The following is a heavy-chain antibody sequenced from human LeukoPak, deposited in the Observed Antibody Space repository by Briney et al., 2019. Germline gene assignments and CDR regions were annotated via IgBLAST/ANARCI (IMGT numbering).Heavy chain of an antibody. D-gene: IGHD5-12*01. V-gene: IGHV1-46*01. CDR2: INPSGGST. J-gene: IGHJ4*02. Sequence: GASVKVSCKASGYTFTSYYMHWVRQAPGQGLEWMGIINPSGGSTTYAQKFQGRVTMTRDTSTSTVYMELSSLRSEDTAVYYCATVESRLRDHYYFDYWGQGTLVTVSS. CDR1: GYTFTSYY. CDR3: ATVESRLRDHYYFDY.